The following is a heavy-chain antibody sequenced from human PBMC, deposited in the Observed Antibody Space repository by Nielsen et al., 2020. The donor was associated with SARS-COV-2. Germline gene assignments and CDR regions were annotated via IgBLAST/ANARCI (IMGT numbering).Heavy chain of an antibody. CDR2: IWSDGSTN. CDR3: ARDPLYYDILTGWLLDY. D-gene: IGHD3-9*01. J-gene: IGHJ4*02. V-gene: IGHV3-33*01. CDR1: GFTFSSYG. Sequence: GESLKISCAASGFTFSSYGMDWVRQAPGKGLEWVAVIWSDGSTNYYADSVKGRFTIARDNSKNTLYLQMNSLRAEDTAVYYCARDPLYYDILTGWLLDYWGQGTLVTVSS.